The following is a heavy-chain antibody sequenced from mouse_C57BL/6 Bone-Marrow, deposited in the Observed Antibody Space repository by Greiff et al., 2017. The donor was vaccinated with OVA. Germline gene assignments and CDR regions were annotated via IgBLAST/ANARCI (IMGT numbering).Heavy chain of an antibody. J-gene: IGHJ2*01. CDR1: GFTFSNYW. CDR3: TDGSSYDFDY. V-gene: IGHV6-3*01. D-gene: IGHD1-1*01. Sequence: EVQGVESGGGLVQPGGSLKLSCVASGFTFSNYWMNWVRQSPEKGLEWVAQIRLKSDNYATHYAESVKGRFTISRDDSKSSVYLQMNNLRAEDTGIYYCTDGSSYDFDYWGQGTTLTVSS. CDR2: IRLKSDNYAT.